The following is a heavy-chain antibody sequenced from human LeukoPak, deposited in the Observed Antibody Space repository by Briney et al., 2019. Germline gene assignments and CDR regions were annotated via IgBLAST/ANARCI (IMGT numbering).Heavy chain of an antibody. V-gene: IGHV3-48*04. CDR2: ISGSSSTV. Sequence: PGGSLRLSCAASGFTFSSYSMNWVRQAPGKGLEWASFISGSSSTVSYADSVKGRFTISRDNAKNSLSLQMNSLRVEDTAVYYCASLRGHWGQGTLVTVSS. CDR3: ASLRGH. CDR1: GFTFSSYS. J-gene: IGHJ4*02.